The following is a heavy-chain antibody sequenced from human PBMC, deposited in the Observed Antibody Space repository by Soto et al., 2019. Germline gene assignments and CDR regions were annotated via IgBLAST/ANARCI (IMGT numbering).Heavy chain of an antibody. CDR1: GFTVSTNY. J-gene: IGHJ4*02. CDR3: ARARGSSSWYAGIFDF. V-gene: IGHV3-53*02. CDR2: IYSGGST. Sequence: EVQLVETGGGLIQPGGSLRLSCAASGFTVSTNYMNWVRQAPGKGLEWVSVIYSGGSTYYADSVKVRFTISRDNSKNTLDLQMNSLRAEDTAVYYCARARGSSSWYAGIFDFWGQGTLVTVSS. D-gene: IGHD6-13*01.